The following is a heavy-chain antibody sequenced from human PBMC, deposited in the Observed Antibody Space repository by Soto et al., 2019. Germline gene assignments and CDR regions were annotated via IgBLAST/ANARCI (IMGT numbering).Heavy chain of an antibody. D-gene: IGHD6-13*01. CDR2: INWDGRIA. V-gene: IGHV3-43*01. CDR1: GFIFDDFT. J-gene: IGHJ4*01. CDR3: AKDEGAAVESPGD. Sequence: HPGGSLRLSCAASGFIFDDFTMHWVRLVPGKGLQWVSCINWDGRIAMYADSVKGRFTISRDNTNNHLYLQMNSLRSDDTALYYCAKDEGAAVESPGDWGHGTLVTVSS.